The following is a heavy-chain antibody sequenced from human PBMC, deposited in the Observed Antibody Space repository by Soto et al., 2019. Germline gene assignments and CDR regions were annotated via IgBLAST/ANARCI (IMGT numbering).Heavy chain of an antibody. CDR1: GFTFSSYN. J-gene: IGHJ4*02. CDR2: ISSSSSTI. CDR3: ARANYYGSPGDFDY. Sequence: GGSLRLSCAASGFTFSSYNLNWVRQAPGKGLEWVSYISSSSSTIYYEDSVKGRFTISRDSAKNSLYLQMNSLRAEDTAVYYCARANYYGSPGDFDYWGQGTLVTVSS. V-gene: IGHV3-48*01. D-gene: IGHD3-10*01.